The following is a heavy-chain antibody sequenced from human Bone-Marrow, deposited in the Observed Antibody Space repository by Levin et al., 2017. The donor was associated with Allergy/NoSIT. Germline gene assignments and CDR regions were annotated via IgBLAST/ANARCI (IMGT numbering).Heavy chain of an antibody. CDR1: GGSISSGDYY. J-gene: IGHJ6*02. D-gene: IGHD3-16*02. V-gene: IGHV4-30-4*01. Sequence: SQTLSLTCTVSGGSISSGDYYWSWIRQPPGKGLEWIGYIYYSGSTYYNPSLKSRVTISVDTSKNQFSLKLSSVTAADTAVYYCARGGNDYVWGSYSSHIVGGGDYYGMDVWGQGTTVTVSS. CDR2: IYYSGST. CDR3: ARGGNDYVWGSYSSHIVGGGDYYGMDV.